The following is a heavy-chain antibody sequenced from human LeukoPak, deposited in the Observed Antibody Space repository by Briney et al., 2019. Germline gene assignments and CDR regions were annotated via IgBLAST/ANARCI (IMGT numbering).Heavy chain of an antibody. J-gene: IGHJ4*02. Sequence: PSETLSLTCAVSGGSISSSNWWSWIRQPPGKGLEWIGEINHSGSTNYNPSLKSRVTISRDTSKNQLSLSLNSVTAADTAVYYCVRVKGGSISDSWGQGTLVTVSS. CDR2: INHSGST. D-gene: IGHD1-26*01. V-gene: IGHV4-4*02. CDR3: VRVKGGSISDS. CDR1: GGSISSSNW.